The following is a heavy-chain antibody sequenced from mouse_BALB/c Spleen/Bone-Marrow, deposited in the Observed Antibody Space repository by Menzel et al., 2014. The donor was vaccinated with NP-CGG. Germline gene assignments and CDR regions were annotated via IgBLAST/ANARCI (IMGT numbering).Heavy chain of an antibody. CDR2: INPSSGYS. CDR3: TRRAAYYFDY. D-gene: IGHD3-3*01. J-gene: IGHJ2*01. Sequence: QVQLQQSGAELARPGASVKMSCKASGYTLTSYPMNWVKQRPGQGLEWIGYINPSSGYSNYNQKFKDKATLTADKSSSTAYMQLSSLTSEDSAVYYCTRRAAYYFDYWGQGTTLTVSS. V-gene: IGHV1-4*01. CDR1: GYTLTSYP.